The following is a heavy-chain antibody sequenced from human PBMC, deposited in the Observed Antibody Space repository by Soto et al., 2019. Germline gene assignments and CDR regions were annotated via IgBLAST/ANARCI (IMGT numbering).Heavy chain of an antibody. CDR2: TYYRSKWYN. J-gene: IGHJ3*02. D-gene: IGHD1-20*01. V-gene: IGHV6-1*01. Sequence: KQSQTLSLTCAISGDNVSSNSAAWNWIRQSPSRGLEWLGRTYYRSKWYNSYAVSVKSRITINPDTSKNQFSLQLNSVTPEDTAVYYCASELTGTDAFDIWGQGTMVTVSS. CDR1: GDNVSSNSAA. CDR3: ASELTGTDAFDI.